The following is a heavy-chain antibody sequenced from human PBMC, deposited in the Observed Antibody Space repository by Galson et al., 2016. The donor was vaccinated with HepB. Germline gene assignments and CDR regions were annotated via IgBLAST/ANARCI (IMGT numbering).Heavy chain of an antibody. CDR3: ARQLWGVVDV. D-gene: IGHD3-16*01. V-gene: IGHV3-23*01. Sequence: SLRLSCAASGFTFSNYAMSWVRQAPGKGLECVSAISGSGGTTFNADSVKGRFTISRDNSKNTVYLQVNSLRAEDTAVFYCARQLWGVVDVWGRGTTVTVSS. J-gene: IGHJ6*02. CDR2: ISGSGGTT. CDR1: GFTFSNYA.